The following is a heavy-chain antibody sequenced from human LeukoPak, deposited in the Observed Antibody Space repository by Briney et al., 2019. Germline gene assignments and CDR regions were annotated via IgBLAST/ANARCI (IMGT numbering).Heavy chain of an antibody. CDR3: ARVPGDY. D-gene: IGHD3-10*01. CDR2: ISGSSSYM. CDR1: GFTFTSYS. J-gene: IGHJ4*02. V-gene: IGHV3-21*01. Sequence: GGSLRLSCAASGFTFTSYSMNWVRQAPGKGLEWVSSISGSSSYMYYADSVKGRFTISRDNAKNSLYLQMNSLRADDTAVYYCARVPGDYWGQGTLVTVSS.